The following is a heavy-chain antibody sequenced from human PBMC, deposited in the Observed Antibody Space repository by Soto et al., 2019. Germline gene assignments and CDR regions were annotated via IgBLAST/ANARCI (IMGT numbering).Heavy chain of an antibody. CDR3: AREGPAPYYYYGMDV. J-gene: IGHJ6*02. CDR1: GYSFTTYG. Sequence: QVQLVQSGGEVKKPGASVKVSCKTSGYSFTTYGISWVRQAPGQGLEWMGWISAYNGNTNYAQKLQGRVTMTTDTSTSTADMELRSLRSDDTAVYYCAREGPAPYYYYGMDVWGQGSTVPVSS. V-gene: IGHV1-18*01. CDR2: ISAYNGNT.